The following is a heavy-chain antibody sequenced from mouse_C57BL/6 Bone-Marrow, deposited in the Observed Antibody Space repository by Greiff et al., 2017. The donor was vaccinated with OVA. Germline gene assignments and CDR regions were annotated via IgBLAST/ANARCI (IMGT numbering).Heavy chain of an antibody. V-gene: IGHV5S21*01. CDR1: GFTFSSYA. CDR3: ARDLACGGTYGYFDV. D-gene: IGHD3-3*01. Sequence: EVQVVESGAGLVKPGGSLKLSCAASGFTFSSYAMSWVRQTPEKRLEWVAYISSGGDYIYYADTVKGRFTITSDNARNTLYLQLSSLKSEDTAMEDCARDLACGGTYGYFDVWGTGTTVTVSA. J-gene: IGHJ1*03. CDR2: ISSGGDYI.